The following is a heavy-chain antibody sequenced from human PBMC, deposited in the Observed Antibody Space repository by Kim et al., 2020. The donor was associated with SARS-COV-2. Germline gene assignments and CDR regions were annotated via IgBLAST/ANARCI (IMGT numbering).Heavy chain of an antibody. J-gene: IGHJ6*02. CDR2: INAGNGNT. V-gene: IGHV1-3*01. CDR1: GYTFTSYA. CDR3: ARDSAVAGYYYYYYGMDV. D-gene: IGHD6-19*01. Sequence: ASVKVSCKASGYTFTSYAMHWVRQAPGQRLEWMGWINAGNGNTKYSQKFQGRVTITRDTSASTAYMELSSLRSKDTAVYYCARDSAVAGYYYYYYGMDVWGQGTTVTVSS.